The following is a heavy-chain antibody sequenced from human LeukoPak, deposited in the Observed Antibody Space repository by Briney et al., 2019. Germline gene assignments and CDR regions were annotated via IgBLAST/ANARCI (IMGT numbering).Heavy chain of an antibody. CDR3: ARVDRVGASRGCDY. CDR1: GYTFTSYG. V-gene: IGHV1-18*01. D-gene: IGHD1-26*01. J-gene: IGHJ4*02. Sequence: ASVKVSCKASGYTFTSYGISWVRQAPGQGLEWMGWVSAYNGNTNYAQKLQGRVTMTTDTSTSTGYMELRSLRSDDTAVYYCARVDRVGASRGCDYWGQGTLVTVSS. CDR2: VSAYNGNT.